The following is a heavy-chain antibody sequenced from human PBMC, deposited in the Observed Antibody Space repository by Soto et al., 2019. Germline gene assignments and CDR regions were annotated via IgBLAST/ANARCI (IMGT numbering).Heavy chain of an antibody. CDR1: GGSFSDYSWN. J-gene: IGHJ4*02. Sequence: ETLSLTCAVYGGSFSDYSWNWNWIRQPAGKGLEWIGEINHSGSTSHNPSLKSRVTLSLDTSKNQFSLILTSVTAADTAVYYCARETGYSSSSVFDYWGQGTLVTVSS. CDR2: INHSGST. D-gene: IGHD6-6*01. CDR3: ARETGYSSSSVFDY. V-gene: IGHV4-34*01.